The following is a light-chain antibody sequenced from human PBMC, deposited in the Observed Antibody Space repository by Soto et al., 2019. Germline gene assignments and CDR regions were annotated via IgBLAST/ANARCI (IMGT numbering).Light chain of an antibody. J-gene: IGKJ1*01. Sequence: IQMTQSPSTLSASVGDTVTITCRASQTISVSLAWYRQKPGKAPNPLIYDASTLQEGVPSRFSGSGSGTEFTLIVTRLQPDDFATYFCQQYDKYSTFGHGTKVDVK. CDR2: DAS. CDR1: QTISVS. V-gene: IGKV1-5*01. CDR3: QQYDKYST.